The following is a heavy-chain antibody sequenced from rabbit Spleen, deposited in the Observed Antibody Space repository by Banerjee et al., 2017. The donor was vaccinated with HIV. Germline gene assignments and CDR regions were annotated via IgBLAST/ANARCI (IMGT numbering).Heavy chain of an antibody. CDR3: VRGASGSGYYSL. CDR1: GFDFSRTG. D-gene: IGHD1-1*01. V-gene: IGHV1S47*01. J-gene: IGHJ4*01. Sequence: EQLEESGGGLVKPEGSLTLTCKASGFDFSRTGVSWVRQAPGKGLEWIGYIDLLFGTTYYANWVNGRFTISSHNAQNTLYLQLNSLTAADTATYFCVRGASGSGYYSLWGPGTLVTVS. CDR2: IDLLFGTT.